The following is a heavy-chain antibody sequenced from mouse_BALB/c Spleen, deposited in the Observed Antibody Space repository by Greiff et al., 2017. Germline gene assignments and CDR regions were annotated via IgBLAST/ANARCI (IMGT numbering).Heavy chain of an antibody. CDR1: GFTFTDYY. CDR2: IRNKANGYTT. Sequence: EVQLQESGGGLVQPGGSLRLSCATSGFTFTDYYMSWVRQPPGKALEWLGFIRNKANGYTTEYSASVKGRFTISRDNSQSILYLQMNTLRAEDSATYYCARGYDGYSFAYWGQGTLVTVSA. J-gene: IGHJ3*01. D-gene: IGHD2-3*01. CDR3: ARGYDGYSFAY. V-gene: IGHV7-3*02.